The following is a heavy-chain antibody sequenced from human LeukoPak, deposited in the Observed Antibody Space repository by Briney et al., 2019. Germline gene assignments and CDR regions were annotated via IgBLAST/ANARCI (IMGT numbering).Heavy chain of an antibody. D-gene: IGHD3-10*01. Sequence: GWSLRLSCVGSGFMFSNYYMYWVRQAPGKGLVWVSRIKNAGIDTIYADSVKGRFTVSRDNAKNTVYLQMSSLRAEDTAVYYCARGGYGHNMDVWGEGTTVTVSS. V-gene: IGHV3-74*01. CDR1: GFMFSNYY. CDR3: ARGGYGHNMDV. J-gene: IGHJ6*03. CDR2: IKNAGIDT.